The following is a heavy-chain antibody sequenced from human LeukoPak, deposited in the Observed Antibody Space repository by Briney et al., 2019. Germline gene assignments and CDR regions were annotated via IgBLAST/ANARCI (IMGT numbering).Heavy chain of an antibody. CDR1: GFTFSSYA. Sequence: PGGSLRLSWAASGFTFSSYAMSWVRQAPGKGLEWVSAISGSGGSTYYADSVKGRFTISRDNSKNTLYLQMNSLRAEDTAVYYCAKDPRITIFGVVNYFDYWGQGTLVTVSS. CDR3: AKDPRITIFGVVNYFDY. J-gene: IGHJ4*02. V-gene: IGHV3-23*01. D-gene: IGHD3-3*01. CDR2: ISGSGGST.